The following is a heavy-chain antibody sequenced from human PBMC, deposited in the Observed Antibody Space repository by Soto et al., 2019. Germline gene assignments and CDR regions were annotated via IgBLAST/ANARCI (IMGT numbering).Heavy chain of an antibody. CDR3: ARGNDRPQLGGNYYYILDV. V-gene: IGHV1-69*05. Sequence: QVQLVQSGAEMKEPGSSVKVSCKTSGGTFSSSAISWLRQAPGQGLEWMGGIIPLFRTPDYAQKFQGRVTXAXDXXTSTAYMELSSLRSEDTAVYYCARGNDRPQLGGNYYYILDVWGQGTTITVSS. CDR2: IIPLFRTP. J-gene: IGHJ6*02. D-gene: IGHD1-1*01. CDR1: GGTFSSSA.